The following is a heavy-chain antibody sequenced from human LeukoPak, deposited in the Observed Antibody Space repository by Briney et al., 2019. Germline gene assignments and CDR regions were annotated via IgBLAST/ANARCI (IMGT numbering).Heavy chain of an antibody. CDR2: IYYSGST. J-gene: IGHJ5*02. Sequence: PSETLSLTCTVSGGSISSSSYYWGWIRQPPGKGLEWIGSIYYSGSTYYNPSLKSRVTISVDTSRNQFSLKLSSVTAADTAVYYCARHWLPIITSQNFWNVPLGYSNWFDPWGQGTLVTVSS. V-gene: IGHV4-39*01. CDR1: GGSISSSSYY. CDR3: ARHWLPIITSQNFWNVPLGYSNWFDP. D-gene: IGHD1-1*01.